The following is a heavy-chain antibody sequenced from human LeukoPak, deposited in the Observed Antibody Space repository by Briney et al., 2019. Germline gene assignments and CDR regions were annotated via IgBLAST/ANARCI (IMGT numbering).Heavy chain of an antibody. CDR2: IYYIGST. CDR3: ARLVYDSRGYYFDY. J-gene: IGHJ4*02. V-gene: IGHV4-30-4*01. Sequence: SETLSLTCTVSGGSISSGDYYWSWIRQPPGKGLEWIGYIYYIGSTYYNSSLKSRVTISVDTSKNQFSLKLSSVTAADTAVYHCARLVYDSRGYYFDYWGQGTLVTVSS. D-gene: IGHD3-22*01. CDR1: GGSISSGDYY.